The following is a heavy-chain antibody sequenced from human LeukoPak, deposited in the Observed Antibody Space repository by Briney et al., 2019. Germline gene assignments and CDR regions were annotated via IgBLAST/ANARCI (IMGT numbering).Heavy chain of an antibody. Sequence: GGSLRLSCAASGFTFSSHWMSWVRQAPGKGLEWVSYISSSSSTIYYADSVKGRFTISRDNAKNSLYLQMNSLRAEDTAVYYCASSHYYDSSGYYYPDEIDYWGQGTLVTVSS. V-gene: IGHV3-48*01. CDR1: GFTFSSHW. CDR3: ASSHYYDSSGYYYPDEIDY. D-gene: IGHD3-22*01. CDR2: ISSSSSTI. J-gene: IGHJ4*02.